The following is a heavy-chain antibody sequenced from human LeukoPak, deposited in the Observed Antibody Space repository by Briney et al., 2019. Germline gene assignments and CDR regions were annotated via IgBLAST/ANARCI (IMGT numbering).Heavy chain of an antibody. Sequence: GGSLRLSCAASGFTVSSIYMSWVRQAPGKGLEWVSVIYSGGSTYYADSVKGRFTISRDNSKNTLYLQMNSLRAEDTAVYYCARSGYSYLSWFDPWGQGTLVTVSS. CDR1: GFTVSSIY. CDR3: ARSGYSYLSWFDP. D-gene: IGHD5-18*01. V-gene: IGHV3-66*01. J-gene: IGHJ5*02. CDR2: IYSGGST.